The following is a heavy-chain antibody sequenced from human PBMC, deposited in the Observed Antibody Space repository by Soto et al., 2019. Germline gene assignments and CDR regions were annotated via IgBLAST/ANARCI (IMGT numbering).Heavy chain of an antibody. CDR2: IIPLLGRP. V-gene: IGHV1-69*01. Sequence: QVQLVQSGAGVKKPGSSVTVSCKGSGSTFNSYLISWLRQAPGQGLEWMGVIIPLLGRPTYTERFQGRVNITADASTSTAYMELRSLRSEDTAIYYCAREFCSRGSCHFVHWGQGALVTVSS. CDR3: AREFCSRGSCHFVH. CDR1: GSTFNSYL. D-gene: IGHD2-15*01. J-gene: IGHJ4*02.